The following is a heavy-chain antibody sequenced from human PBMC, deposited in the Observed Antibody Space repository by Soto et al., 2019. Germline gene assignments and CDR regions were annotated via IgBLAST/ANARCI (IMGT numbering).Heavy chain of an antibody. CDR1: SYTFTSYG. CDR3: ARDTSNYFDY. J-gene: IGHJ4*02. Sequence: QVQLVQSGVEVKKPGASVKVSCKASSYTFTSYGITWERRAPGQGLEWMGWISAYNGNTNYAQKLQGRVTMTTDTSTSTAYMELRSLRSDDTAIYYCARDTSNYFDYWGQGTLVTVSS. D-gene: IGHD2-2*01. CDR2: ISAYNGNT. V-gene: IGHV1-18*01.